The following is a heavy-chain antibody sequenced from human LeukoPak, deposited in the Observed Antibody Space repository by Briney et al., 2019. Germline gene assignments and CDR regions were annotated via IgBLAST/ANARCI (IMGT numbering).Heavy chain of an antibody. D-gene: IGHD3-22*01. CDR2: IIPILGTA. J-gene: IGHJ3*02. CDR1: GGTFSSYA. CDR3: ARDHYYDSSGYSAFDI. V-gene: IGHV1-69*05. Sequence: SVKVSCKASGGTFSSYAISWVRQAPGQGLEWMGGIIPILGTANYAQKFQGRVTITTDESTSTAYMELSSLRSEDTAVYYCARDHYYDSSGYSAFDIWGQGTMVTVSS.